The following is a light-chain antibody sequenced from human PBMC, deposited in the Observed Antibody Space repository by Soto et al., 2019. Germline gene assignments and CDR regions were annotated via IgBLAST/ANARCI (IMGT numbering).Light chain of an antibody. CDR3: FSYTTSSTLV. V-gene: IGLV2-14*01. Sequence: QSALTQPASVSGSPGQSITISCPGTSSDVGGYNYVSWYQQHPAKAPKLMIYEVSNRTSGVSHRFSGSKSGNTASLTISGLQAEDEADYYCFSYTTSSTLVFGGGTKLTVL. J-gene: IGLJ3*02. CDR2: EVS. CDR1: SSDVGGYNY.